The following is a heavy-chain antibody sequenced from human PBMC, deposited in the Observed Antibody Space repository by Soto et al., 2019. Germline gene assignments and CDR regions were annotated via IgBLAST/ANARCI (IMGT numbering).Heavy chain of an antibody. CDR2: IYYSGSA. CDR3: ARGGYSHGYTYYYYMDV. J-gene: IGHJ6*03. V-gene: IGHV4-39*01. D-gene: IGHD5-18*01. CDR1: GGSISSSSYY. Sequence: QLQLQESGPGLVKPSETLSLTCTVSGGSISSSSYYWGWIRQPPGKGLEWIGSIYYSGSAYYNPSLKSRVTISVDASKNQFSLKLTSVTAADTAVYYCARGGYSHGYTYYYYMDVWGKGTTVTVSS.